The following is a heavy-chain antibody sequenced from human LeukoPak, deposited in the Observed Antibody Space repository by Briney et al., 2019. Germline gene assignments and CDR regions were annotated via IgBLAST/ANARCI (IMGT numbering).Heavy chain of an antibody. CDR1: GFTFSSYG. J-gene: IGHJ6*03. Sequence: PGGALRLSCAASGFTFSSYGMDWVRQAPGKGLEWVAVISYDGSNKYYADSVKGRFTISRDNSKNTLYLQMNSLRAEDTAVYYCARDNHYYMDVWGKGTTVTVSS. CDR2: ISYDGSNK. CDR3: ARDNHYYMDV. D-gene: IGHD1-14*01. V-gene: IGHV3-30*19.